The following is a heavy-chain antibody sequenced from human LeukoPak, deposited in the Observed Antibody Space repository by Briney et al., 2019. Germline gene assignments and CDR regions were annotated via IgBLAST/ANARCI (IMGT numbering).Heavy chain of an antibody. CDR3: ARHAEGYDAFDL. J-gene: IGHJ3*01. CDR1: GGSIRSYY. V-gene: IGHV4-59*08. D-gene: IGHD5-18*01. CDR2: IKYSVKT. Sequence: PSETLSLTCTVPGGSIRSYYWSWIRQTPGKELEWIGYIKYSVKTNYNPSLKSRVTISVDTSKNQFSLKLNSMTAADTAVYYCARHAEGYDAFDLWGHGTVVTVSS.